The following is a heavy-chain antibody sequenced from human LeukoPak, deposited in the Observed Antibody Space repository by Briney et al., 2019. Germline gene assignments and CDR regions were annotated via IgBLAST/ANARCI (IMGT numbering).Heavy chain of an antibody. CDR1: GFTFSSYA. Sequence: PGGCLRLSCAASGFTFSSYAMSWVRQAPGKGLEWVSAISGSGGSTYYADSVKGRFTISRDNAKNSLYLQMNSLRAEDTAVYYCARAVVRGVLGFDPWGQGTLVTVSS. V-gene: IGHV3-23*01. J-gene: IGHJ5*02. D-gene: IGHD3-10*01. CDR3: ARAVVRGVLGFDP. CDR2: ISGSGGST.